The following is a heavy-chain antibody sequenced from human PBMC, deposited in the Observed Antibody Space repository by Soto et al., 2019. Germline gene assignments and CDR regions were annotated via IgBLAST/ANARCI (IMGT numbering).Heavy chain of an antibody. D-gene: IGHD1-7*01. CDR3: ARGTDNWNYVPHDY. Sequence: SVKVSCKASGGTFSSYAISWVRQAPGQGLEWMGGIIPIFGTANYAQKFQGRVTITADESTSTAYMELSSLRSEDTAVYYCARGTDNWNYVPHDYRGQGTLVTVSS. V-gene: IGHV1-69*13. CDR1: GGTFSSYA. J-gene: IGHJ4*02. CDR2: IIPIFGTA.